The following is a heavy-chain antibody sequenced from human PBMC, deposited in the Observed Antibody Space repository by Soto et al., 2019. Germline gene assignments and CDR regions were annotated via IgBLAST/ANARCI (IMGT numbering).Heavy chain of an antibody. V-gene: IGHV3-30-3*01. Sequence: QVQLVESGGGVVQPGRSLRLSCAASGFTFSSYAMHWVRQAPGKGLEWVAVISYDGSNKYYADSVKGRFTISRDNSKNTLYLQMSSLRAEDTAVYYCARDPTSGATGGYWGQGSLVTVSS. D-gene: IGHD1-26*01. CDR1: GFTFSSYA. J-gene: IGHJ4*02. CDR3: ARDPTSGATGGY. CDR2: ISYDGSNK.